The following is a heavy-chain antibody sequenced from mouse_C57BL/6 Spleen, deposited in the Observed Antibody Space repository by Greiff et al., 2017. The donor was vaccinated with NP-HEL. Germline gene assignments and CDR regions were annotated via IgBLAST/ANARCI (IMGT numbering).Heavy chain of an antibody. D-gene: IGHD2-1*01. CDR3: ASSYGKGYAMDY. V-gene: IGHV1-64*01. J-gene: IGHJ4*01. CDR2: IHPNSGST. CDR1: GYTFTSYW. Sequence: QVQLQQPGAELVKPGASVKLSCKASGYTFTSYWMHWVKQRPGQGLEWIGMIHPNSGSTNYNEKFKSKATLTVDKSSSTAYMQRSSLTSEDSAVYYCASSYGKGYAMDYWGQGTSVTVSS.